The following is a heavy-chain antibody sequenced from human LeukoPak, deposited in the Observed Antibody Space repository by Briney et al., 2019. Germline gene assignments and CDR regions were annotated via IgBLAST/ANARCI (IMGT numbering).Heavy chain of an antibody. V-gene: IGHV3-30-3*01. CDR3: ARYLRHYYYYMDV. J-gene: IGHJ6*03. CDR2: ISYDGSNK. D-gene: IGHD4-17*01. CDR1: GFTFSSFA. Sequence: GSLRLSCAASGFTFSSFAMHWVRQAPGKGLEWVATISYDGSNKYYADSVKGRFTISRDNSKNTVYLQMNTLRAEDTTVYYCARYLRHYYYYMDVWGKGTTVTVSS.